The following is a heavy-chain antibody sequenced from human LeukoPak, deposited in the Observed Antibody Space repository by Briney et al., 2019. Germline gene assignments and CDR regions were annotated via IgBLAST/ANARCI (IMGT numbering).Heavy chain of an antibody. V-gene: IGHV1-69*04. CDR1: RRTLSSYA. Sequence: ASVKLSCKASRRTLSSYAISWVRQAPGQGLEWMGRIIPILGIANYAQKFQGRVTITADKSTSTAYMELSSLRSEDTAVYYCARVSRYSYGRRDRSRSGVGYWGQGTLVTVSS. CDR3: ARVSRYSYGRRDRSRSGVGY. CDR2: IIPILGIA. D-gene: IGHD5-18*01. J-gene: IGHJ4*02.